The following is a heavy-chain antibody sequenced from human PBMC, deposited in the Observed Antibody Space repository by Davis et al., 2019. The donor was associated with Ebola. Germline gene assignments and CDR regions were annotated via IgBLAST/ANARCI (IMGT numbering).Heavy chain of an antibody. D-gene: IGHD1-26*01. CDR3: ARDQGGAGNALDY. J-gene: IGHJ4*02. CDR2: ISSSSSYT. Sequence: GESLKISCAASGFTFSDYYMSWIRQAPGKGLEWVSYISSSSSYTNYADSVKGRFTISRDNAKNSLYLQMNSLRAEDTAVYYCARDQGGAGNALDYWGQGTLVTVSS. CDR1: GFTFSDYY. V-gene: IGHV3-11*06.